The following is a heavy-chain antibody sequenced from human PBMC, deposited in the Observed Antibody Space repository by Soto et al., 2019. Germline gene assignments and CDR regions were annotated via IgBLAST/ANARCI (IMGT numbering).Heavy chain of an antibody. V-gene: IGHV1-2*02. CDR3: ARSRITMVRGVIKGENGMDV. J-gene: IGHJ6*02. Sequence: ASVKVSCKASGYTFTGYYMHWVRQAPGQGLEWMGWINPNSGGTNYAQKSQGRVTMTRDTSISTAYMELSRLRSDDTAVYYCARSRITMVRGVIKGENGMDVWGQGTTVTVSS. CDR2: INPNSGGT. D-gene: IGHD3-10*01. CDR1: GYTFTGYY.